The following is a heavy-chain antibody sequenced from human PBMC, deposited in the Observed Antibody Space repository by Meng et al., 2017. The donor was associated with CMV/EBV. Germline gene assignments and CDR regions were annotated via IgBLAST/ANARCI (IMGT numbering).Heavy chain of an antibody. D-gene: IGHD2-2*01. Sequence: SISSYYWNWIRQPPGKGLEWIGYMYNGGSTNYNPSLKSRVIISTGTSKTQVSLKLNSVTAADTAVYFCARFHYGCSGATYYAKYFDYWGQGILVTVSS. V-gene: IGHV4-59*01. J-gene: IGHJ4*02. CDR1: SISSYY. CDR2: MYNGGST. CDR3: ARFHYGCSGATYYAKYFDY.